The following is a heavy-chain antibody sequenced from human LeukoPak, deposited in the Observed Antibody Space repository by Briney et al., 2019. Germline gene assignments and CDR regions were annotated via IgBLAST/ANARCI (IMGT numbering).Heavy chain of an antibody. CDR2: IHYTGST. Sequence: PSETLSLTCTVSSDSISNSYWSWIRQPPGKGLEWIGYIHYTGSTNYNPSLKSRVTMSVDTSENQFSLKLSSVTAADTAVYYCARDSPDGWFDPWGQGTLVTVSS. CDR3: ARDSPDGWFDP. J-gene: IGHJ5*02. V-gene: IGHV4-59*01. CDR1: SDSISNSY.